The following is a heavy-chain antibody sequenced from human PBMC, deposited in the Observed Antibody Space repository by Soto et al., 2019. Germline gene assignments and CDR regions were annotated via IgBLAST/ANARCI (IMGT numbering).Heavy chain of an antibody. CDR1: GGSISTYY. CDR3: ARRGSGNWYFDL. D-gene: IGHD3-16*01. CDR2: VYNSGST. V-gene: IGHV4-59*01. Sequence: QVQLQESGPGLVKPSETLSLTCTVSGGSISTYYWRWIRQPPGKGLEWIGYVYNSGSTNYKPSLKSRVTISADTSKNQFSLMLSSVTAADTAVYYCARRGSGNWYFDLWGRGTLVTVSS. J-gene: IGHJ2*01.